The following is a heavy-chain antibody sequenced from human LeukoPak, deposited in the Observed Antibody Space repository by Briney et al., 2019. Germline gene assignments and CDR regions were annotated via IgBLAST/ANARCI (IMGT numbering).Heavy chain of an antibody. V-gene: IGHV1-69*04. CDR1: GGTFSSYA. CDR2: IIPILGIA. CDR3: ARGRGYYYDSSGYYSR. Sequence: ASVKVSCKASGGTFSSYAISWVRQAPGQGLEWMGRIIPILGIANYAQKFQGRVTMTRNTSISTAYMELSSLRSEDTAVYYCARGRGYYYDSSGYYSRWGQGTLVTVSS. J-gene: IGHJ4*02. D-gene: IGHD3-22*01.